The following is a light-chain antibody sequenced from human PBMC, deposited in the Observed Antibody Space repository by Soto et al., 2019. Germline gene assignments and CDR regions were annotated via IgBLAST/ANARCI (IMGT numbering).Light chain of an antibody. CDR1: QSVSSSY. V-gene: IGKV3-20*01. CDR2: GAS. Sequence: IVLTQSPGTLSLSPGERATLSCRASQSVSSSYLAWYQQKPGQAPRLLIYGASSRATGIPDRFSGGGSGTDFSLTISRLDPEDFAVYYCQQYSSSPITFGQGTRLEIK. J-gene: IGKJ5*01. CDR3: QQYSSSPIT.